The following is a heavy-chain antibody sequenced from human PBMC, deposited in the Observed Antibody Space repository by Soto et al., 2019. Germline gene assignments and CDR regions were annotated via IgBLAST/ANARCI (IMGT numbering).Heavy chain of an antibody. Sequence: PGGSLRLSCAASGFTFSSYAMSWVRQAPGKGLEWVSAISGSGGSTYYADSVKGRFTISRDNSKNTLYLQMNSLRAEDTAVYYCAHGGGLVYYYGSGSYLVFAYWGQGTLVTVSS. V-gene: IGHV3-23*01. CDR1: GFTFSSYA. CDR3: AHGGGLVYYYGSGSYLVFAY. D-gene: IGHD3-10*01. CDR2: ISGSGGST. J-gene: IGHJ4*02.